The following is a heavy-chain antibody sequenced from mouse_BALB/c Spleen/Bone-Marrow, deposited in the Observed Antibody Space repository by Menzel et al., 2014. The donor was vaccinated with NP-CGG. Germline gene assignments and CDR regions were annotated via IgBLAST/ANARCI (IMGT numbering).Heavy chain of an antibody. V-gene: IGHV14-3*02. CDR2: IDPANGNT. Sequence: VQLQQSGAELVKPGASVKLSCTASGFNIKDTYMHWVKQRPEQGLEWIGRIDPANGNTKYDPKFQGKATLTADTSSNTASLQLSSLTSEDTAVYFCASYYYGSSSFAYWGQGTLVTVSA. D-gene: IGHD1-1*01. J-gene: IGHJ3*01. CDR3: ASYYYGSSSFAY. CDR1: GFNIKDTY.